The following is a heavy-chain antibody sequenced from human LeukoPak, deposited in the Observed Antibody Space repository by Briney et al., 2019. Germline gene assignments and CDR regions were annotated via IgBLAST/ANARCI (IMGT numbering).Heavy chain of an antibody. CDR1: GYTFTGYY. D-gene: IGHD3-10*01. Sequence: ASVKVSCKASGYTFTGYYMHWVRQAPGQGLEWMGWINPNSGGTNYAQKFQGRVTMTRDTSISTAYMELSRLRSEDTAVYYCATDTGGFGELLHNWFDPWGQGTLVTVSS. V-gene: IGHV1-2*02. CDR2: INPNSGGT. CDR3: ATDTGGFGELLHNWFDP. J-gene: IGHJ5*02.